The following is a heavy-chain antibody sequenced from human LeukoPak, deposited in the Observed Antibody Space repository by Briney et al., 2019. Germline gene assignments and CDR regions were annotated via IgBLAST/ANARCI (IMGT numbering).Heavy chain of an antibody. CDR1: GDSISTYY. Sequence: SETLSLTCTVSGDSISTYYWSWIRQPPGKGLEWIGYIYYRVTSDYNPSLKSRVTMSVDMSTRQVSLKLSSVTAADTAVYYCARAVGGDGSGSLWGPGTLVTVSS. CDR3: ARAVGGDGSGSL. CDR2: IYYRVTS. V-gene: IGHV4-59*01. D-gene: IGHD3-10*01. J-gene: IGHJ4*02.